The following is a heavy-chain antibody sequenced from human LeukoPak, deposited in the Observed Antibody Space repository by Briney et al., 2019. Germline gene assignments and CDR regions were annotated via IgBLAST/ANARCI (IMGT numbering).Heavy chain of an antibody. Sequence: ASVKVSCKASGYTFIDYYIHWVRQAPGQGLEWMGWINPNSGGTNYAQKFQGRVTMTRDTSISTAYLEVSSLTSDDTAVYYCARAYCSGDSCYFYMDVWGKGTTVTVSS. J-gene: IGHJ6*03. CDR2: INPNSGGT. D-gene: IGHD2-15*01. CDR1: GYTFIDYY. CDR3: ARAYCSGDSCYFYMDV. V-gene: IGHV1-2*02.